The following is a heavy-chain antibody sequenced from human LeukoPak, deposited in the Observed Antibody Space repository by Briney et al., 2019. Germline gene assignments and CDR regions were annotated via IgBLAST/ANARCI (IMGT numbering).Heavy chain of an antibody. CDR3: AKDGGDYFDY. J-gene: IGHJ4*02. D-gene: IGHD4-17*01. Sequence: PGGSLRLSCAVSGFTFSSYGMPWVRQAPPKGLEWVAFIRYDGSNKYYSDSVKGRFTISRDNSKNTRYLQMNSLRAEDTAVYYCAKDGGDYFDYWGQGTLVTVSS. V-gene: IGHV3-30*02. CDR2: IRYDGSNK. CDR1: GFTFSSYG.